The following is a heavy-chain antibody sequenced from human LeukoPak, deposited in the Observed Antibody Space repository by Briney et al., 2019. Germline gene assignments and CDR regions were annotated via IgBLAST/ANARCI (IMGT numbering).Heavy chain of an antibody. D-gene: IGHD3-10*01. CDR3: AKLAKYFYGSETYYFFEH. CDR1: GFTFSSYA. J-gene: IGHJ4*02. Sequence: GGSLRLSCAASGFTFSSYAMSWVRQAPGKGLEWVSVISGSGGSTYYADSVKGRFTISRDNAKNSLYLQMNRLRAEDTAVYYCAKLAKYFYGSETYYFFEHWGQGTPVTASS. V-gene: IGHV3-23*01. CDR2: ISGSGGST.